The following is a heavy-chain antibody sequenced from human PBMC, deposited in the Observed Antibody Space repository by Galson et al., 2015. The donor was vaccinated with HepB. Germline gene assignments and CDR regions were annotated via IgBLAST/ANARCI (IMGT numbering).Heavy chain of an antibody. J-gene: IGHJ6*02. CDR2: IIPIFGIA. D-gene: IGHD2-2*01. Sequence: SVKVSCKASGGTFSSYAISWVRQAPGQGLEWMGGIIPIFGIANYAQKFQGRVTITADESTSTAYMELSSLRSEDTAVYYCARDGAIVVVPAASGDSYYGMDVWGQGTTVTVSS. CDR1: GGTFSSYA. CDR3: ARDGAIVVVPAASGDSYYGMDV. V-gene: IGHV1-69*13.